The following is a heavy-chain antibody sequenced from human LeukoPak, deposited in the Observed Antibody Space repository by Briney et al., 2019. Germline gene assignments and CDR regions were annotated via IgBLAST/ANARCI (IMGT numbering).Heavy chain of an antibody. CDR2: INHSGST. V-gene: IGHV4-34*01. CDR3: ARVRGGYDLRTGLRYYYMDV. D-gene: IGHD5-12*01. CDR1: GGSFSGYY. J-gene: IGHJ6*03. Sequence: SETLFLTCAVYGGSFSGYYWSWIRQPPGKGLEWIGEINHSGSTNYNPSLKSRVTISVDTSKNQFSLKLSSVTAADTAVYYCARVRGGYDLRTGLRYYYMDVWGKGTTVTISS.